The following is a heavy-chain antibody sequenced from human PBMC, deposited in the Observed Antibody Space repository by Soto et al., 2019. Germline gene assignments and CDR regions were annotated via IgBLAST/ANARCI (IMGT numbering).Heavy chain of an antibody. Sequence: ASVKVSCKASGGTFSSYAISWVRQAPGQGLEWMGGIIPIFGTANYAQKFQGRVTMTADESTSTAYMELSSLRSEDTAVYYCATFTRTGTTFDYWGQGTLVTVSS. CDR1: GGTFSSYA. J-gene: IGHJ4*02. CDR3: ATFTRTGTTFDY. D-gene: IGHD1-7*01. CDR2: IIPIFGTA. V-gene: IGHV1-69*13.